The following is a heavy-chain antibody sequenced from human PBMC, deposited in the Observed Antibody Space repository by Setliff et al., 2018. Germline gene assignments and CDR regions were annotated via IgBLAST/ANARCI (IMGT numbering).Heavy chain of an antibody. CDR3: VRGGLAAAGKKGVFEH. CDR1: GYAFTNYY. D-gene: IGHD6-13*01. J-gene: IGHJ4*02. Sequence: ASVKVSCKASGYAFTNYYMFWVRQAPGQGPEWMGTINTGGGSASIVDQFQGRVTMTRDTSTSTVYLDPNSLRSDDTAVYYCVRGGLAAAGKKGVFEHWGQGTLVTVSS. CDR2: INTGGGSA. V-gene: IGHV1-46*01.